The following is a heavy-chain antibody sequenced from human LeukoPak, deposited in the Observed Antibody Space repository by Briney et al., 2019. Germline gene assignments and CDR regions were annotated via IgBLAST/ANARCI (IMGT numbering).Heavy chain of an antibody. D-gene: IGHD2-15*01. J-gene: IGHJ6*02. CDR2: FYTSGRT. V-gene: IGHV4-4*07. CDR1: DGSLSSYY. Sequence: PSETLSLTCTVSDGSLSSYYWSWIRQPAGKGLEWIGRFYTSGRTRYNPSLKSRVTMSVDTSKKQFSLKLSSVTAADTAVYYCARVLEDIVVVVAATRREGYYYYGMDVWGQGTTVTVPS. CDR3: ARVLEDIVVVVAATRREGYYYYGMDV.